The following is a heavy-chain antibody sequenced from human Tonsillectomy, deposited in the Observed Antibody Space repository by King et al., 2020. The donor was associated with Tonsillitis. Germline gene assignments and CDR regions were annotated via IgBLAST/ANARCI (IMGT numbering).Heavy chain of an antibody. CDR2: IKSKTDGGTT. D-gene: IGHD6-19*01. CDR1: GFTFSNAW. V-gene: IGHV3-15*01. CDR3: TTSNGSDDWFDA. J-gene: IGHJ5*02. Sequence: VQLVESGGGLVKPGGSLRLSCAASGFTFSNAWMSWVRQAPGKGLEWVGRIKSKTDGGTTDYAAPVKGRFTIPRDDSKNTLYLQMNSLKTEDTAVYYFTTSNGSDDWFDAWGQGTLVTVSS.